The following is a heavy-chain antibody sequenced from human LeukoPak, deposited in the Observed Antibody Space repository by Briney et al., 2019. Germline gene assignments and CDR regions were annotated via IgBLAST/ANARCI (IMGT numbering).Heavy chain of an antibody. J-gene: IGHJ4*02. V-gene: IGHV3-23*01. D-gene: IGHD3-22*01. CDR1: GFTFSRYA. Sequence: GGSLRLSCAASGFTFSRYAMSWVRQAPGEGREWVSAITDSGGSTYYSDSVKGRFTISRDNSKNTLYLQMNTLRAEDTAIYYCAKGSSGSRPYYFDYWGQGTLVTASS. CDR3: AKGSSGSRPYYFDY. CDR2: ITDSGGST.